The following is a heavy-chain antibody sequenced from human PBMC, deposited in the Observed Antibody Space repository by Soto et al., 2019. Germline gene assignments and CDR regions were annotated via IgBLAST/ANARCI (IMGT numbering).Heavy chain of an antibody. J-gene: IGHJ6*02. CDR2: IIPIFGTA. CDR3: ARGGAHDGDYYYGTDV. V-gene: IGHV1-69*13. CDR1: GGTFSSYA. D-gene: IGHD3-16*01. Sequence: ASVKVSCKASGGTFSSYAISWVRQAPGQGLEWMGGIIPIFGTANYAQKFQGRVTITADESTSTAYMELSSLRSEDTAVYYCARGGAHDGDYYYGTDVWGQGTKVTVSS.